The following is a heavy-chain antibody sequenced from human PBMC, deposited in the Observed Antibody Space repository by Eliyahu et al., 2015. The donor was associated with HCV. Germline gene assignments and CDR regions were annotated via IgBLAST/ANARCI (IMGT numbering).Heavy chain of an antibody. J-gene: IGHJ4*02. CDR3: AKDANEVFYDSVGYFSHF. CDR1: GGTFTIFE. CDR2: ITPIRETA. V-gene: IGHV1-69*01. Sequence: QVQLVQSGAEVKKPGSSVKVSCKASGGTFTIFEINWVRQAPGQGLEWMGGITPIRETAKYAQKFQGRVTITADQSTSTAYMELRSLTREDTAVYYCAKDANEVFYDSVGYFSHFWGQGTLVTVSS. D-gene: IGHD3-22*01.